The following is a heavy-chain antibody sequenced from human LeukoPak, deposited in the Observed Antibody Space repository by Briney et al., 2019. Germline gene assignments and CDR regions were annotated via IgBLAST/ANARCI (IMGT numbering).Heavy chain of an antibody. Sequence: GGSLRLSCVASGFTFSSYAMSWARQAPGKGLEWVSGISGSGGSTYYADSVKGRFTISRDNSKNTLFLQMNSLRAEDTAVYYCAKGTYSSGWYPYFDYWGQGTLVTVSS. CDR1: GFTFSSYA. V-gene: IGHV3-23*01. CDR2: ISGSGGST. J-gene: IGHJ4*02. D-gene: IGHD6-19*01. CDR3: AKGTYSSGWYPYFDY.